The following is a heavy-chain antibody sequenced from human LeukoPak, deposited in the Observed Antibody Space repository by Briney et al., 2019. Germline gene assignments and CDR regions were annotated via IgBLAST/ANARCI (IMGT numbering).Heavy chain of an antibody. CDR2: IYGDGRT. CDR1: GFTVSNMY. Sequence: GGSLRLSCAASGFTVSNMYMTWVRQAPGKGLEWVSLIYGDGRTSYADSVKGRCTISRDNSKNTLDLQVNSLRAEDTAVYYCAKDNIVVVTAIDVSYFDYWGQGTLVTVSS. V-gene: IGHV3-53*05. J-gene: IGHJ4*02. CDR3: AKDNIVVVTAIDVSYFDY. D-gene: IGHD2-21*02.